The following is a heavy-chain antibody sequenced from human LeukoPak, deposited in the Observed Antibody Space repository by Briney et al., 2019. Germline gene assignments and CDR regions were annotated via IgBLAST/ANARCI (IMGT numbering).Heavy chain of an antibody. CDR1: GYSISTSNW. CDR2: TFYTGSP. CDR3: ARALRVKFDY. Sequence: SGTLSLTCAVSGYSISTSNWWGWIRQSPGKGLEWIGNTFYTGSPYYNPSLKSRVTISVDASKYHFSLKLSSVTAADTAVYYCARALRVKFDYWGQGLLVTVSS. J-gene: IGHJ4*02. D-gene: IGHD2-21*02. V-gene: IGHV4-28*03.